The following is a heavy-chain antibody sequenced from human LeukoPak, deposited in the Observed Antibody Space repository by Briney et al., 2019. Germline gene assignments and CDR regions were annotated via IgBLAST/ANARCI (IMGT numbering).Heavy chain of an antibody. V-gene: IGHV3-30*02. Sequence: GGSLRLSCAASGFTFSGSGMHWVRQAPGKGLEWVAFIRNDGTNKYYAESVKGRFTISRDNSKNTLYLQMNSLRSEDTAVYYCARVDRSDCSGGSCYSVDYWGQGTLVTVSS. CDR3: ARVDRSDCSGGSCYSVDY. CDR1: GFTFSGSG. J-gene: IGHJ4*02. D-gene: IGHD2-15*01. CDR2: IRNDGTNK.